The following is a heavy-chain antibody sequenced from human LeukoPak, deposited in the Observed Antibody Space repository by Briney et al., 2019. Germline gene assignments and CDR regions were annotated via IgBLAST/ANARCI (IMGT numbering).Heavy chain of an antibody. V-gene: IGHV1-2*06. Sequence: GASVKVSCKASGYTFTGYHMHWVRQAPGQGLEWMGRINPNSGDTNYAQKFQGRVTMTRDTSISTAYMELSRLRSDDTAVYYCARDLLGTTGTRAFDYWGQGTLVTVSS. D-gene: IGHD1-1*01. CDR3: ARDLLGTTGTRAFDY. J-gene: IGHJ4*02. CDR1: GYTFTGYH. CDR2: INPNSGDT.